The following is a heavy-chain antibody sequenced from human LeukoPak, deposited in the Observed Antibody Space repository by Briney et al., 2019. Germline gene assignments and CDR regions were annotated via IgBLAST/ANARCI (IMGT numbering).Heavy chain of an antibody. CDR2: ISSNGGST. D-gene: IGHD1-26*01. CDR3: AGVRGSYFFDF. Sequence: GGSLRLSCAASGFTFSSYAMYWVRQAPGKGLEYVSSISSNGGSTYYANSVKGRFTISRDNSKNTLSLQMGSLRPADMAVYYCAGVRGSYFFDFWGQGTLVTVSS. CDR1: GFTFSSYA. J-gene: IGHJ4*02. V-gene: IGHV3-64*01.